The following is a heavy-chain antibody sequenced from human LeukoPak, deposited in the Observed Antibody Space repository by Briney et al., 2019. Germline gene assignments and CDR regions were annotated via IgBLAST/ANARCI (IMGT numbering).Heavy chain of an antibody. J-gene: IGHJ6*03. CDR1: GYTFTSYD. CDR3: ARAPIFGVVIPFYYMDV. CDR2: MNPNSGNT. V-gene: IGHV1-8*03. D-gene: IGHD3-3*01. Sequence: ASVKVSCKASGYTFTSYDINWVRQATGQGLEWMGWMNPNSGNTGYAQKFQGRVTITRNTSISTDYMELSSLRSEDTAVYYCARAPIFGVVIPFYYMDVWGKGTTVTVSS.